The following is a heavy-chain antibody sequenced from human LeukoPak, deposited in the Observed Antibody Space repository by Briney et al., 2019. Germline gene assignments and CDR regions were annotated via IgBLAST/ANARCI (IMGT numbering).Heavy chain of an antibody. J-gene: IGHJ4*02. Sequence: PGGSVRLSCVASGFTISSYSMNWVRQAPGKGLEWVSYISSSGTTIYYADSVRGRFTISRDNAKNSLYLQMNSLRAEDTAVYYCSSVSDYWGQGKLLTVSS. CDR1: GFTISSYS. CDR3: SSVSDY. V-gene: IGHV3-48*04. CDR2: ISSSGTTI.